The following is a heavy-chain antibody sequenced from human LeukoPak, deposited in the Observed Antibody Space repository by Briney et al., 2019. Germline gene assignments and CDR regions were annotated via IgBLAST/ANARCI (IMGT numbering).Heavy chain of an antibody. V-gene: IGHV3-53*01. CDR2: IYSGGST. Sequence: GGSLRLSCAASGFVVTSNYISWVRQAPGKGLEWVSFIYSGGSTVYADPVKGRFTISRDKSKNTLYHDMSSLRHQDTAVYYCARWSSSGWYRAGYFDYWGQGSLVTVSS. CDR1: GFVVTSNY. J-gene: IGHJ4*02. CDR3: ARWSSSGWYRAGYFDY. D-gene: IGHD6-19*01.